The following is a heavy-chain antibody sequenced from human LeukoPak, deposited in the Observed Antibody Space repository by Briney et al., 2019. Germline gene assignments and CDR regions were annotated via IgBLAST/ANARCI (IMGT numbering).Heavy chain of an antibody. D-gene: IGHD1-26*01. V-gene: IGHV3-23*01. J-gene: IGHJ4*02. CDR3: AKDVHSGSYYGVFDY. CDR2: ISGSGGST. CDR1: GFTVSSNY. Sequence: PGGSLRLSCAASGFTVSSNYMNWVRQAPGKGLEWVSAISGSGGSTYYADSVKGRFTISRDNSKNTLYLQMNSLRAEDTAVYYCAKDVHSGSYYGVFDYWGQGTLVTVSS.